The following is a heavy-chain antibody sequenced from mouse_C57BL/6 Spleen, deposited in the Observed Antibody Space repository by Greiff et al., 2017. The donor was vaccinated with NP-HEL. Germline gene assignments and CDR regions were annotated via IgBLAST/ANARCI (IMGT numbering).Heavy chain of an antibody. CDR1: GYSITSGYY. Sequence: EVKLMESGPGLVKPSQSLSLTCSVTGYSITSGYYWNWIRQFPGNKLEWMGYISYDGSNNYNPSLKNRISITRDTSKNQFFLKLNSVTTEDTATYYCARVGTTVAFDYWGQGTTLTVSS. CDR3: ARVGTTVAFDY. CDR2: ISYDGSN. J-gene: IGHJ2*01. D-gene: IGHD1-1*01. V-gene: IGHV3-6*01.